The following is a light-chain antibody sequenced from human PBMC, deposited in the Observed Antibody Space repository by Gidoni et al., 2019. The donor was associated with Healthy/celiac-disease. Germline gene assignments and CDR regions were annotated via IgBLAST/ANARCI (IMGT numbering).Light chain of an antibody. Sequence: DIVLTQSPGTLSLSPGERATLSCRASQSGSSSYLAWYQQKPGQAPRLLIYGASSRATGIPDRLSGSGSGTDFTLTISSLEPEDFAVYYCQQYGSSPETFGQXTKVEIK. V-gene: IGKV3-20*01. CDR1: QSGSSSY. CDR2: GAS. J-gene: IGKJ1*01. CDR3: QQYGSSPET.